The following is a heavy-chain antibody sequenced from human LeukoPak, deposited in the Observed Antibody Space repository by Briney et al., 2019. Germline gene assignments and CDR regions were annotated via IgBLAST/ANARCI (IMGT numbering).Heavy chain of an antibody. Sequence: GESLKISCKGSGYSFATNWIGWVRQMPGKGLGWMGIIYPSDSDTRYSPSFQGQVAISADKSISTAYLQWSSLKASDTAMYYCATTTVTKGSPFDYWGQGTLVTVSS. CDR1: GYSFATNW. CDR3: ATTTVTKGSPFDY. CDR2: IYPSDSDT. D-gene: IGHD4-11*01. V-gene: IGHV5-51*01. J-gene: IGHJ4*02.